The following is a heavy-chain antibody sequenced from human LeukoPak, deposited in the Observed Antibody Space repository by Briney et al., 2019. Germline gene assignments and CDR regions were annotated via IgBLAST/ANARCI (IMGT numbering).Heavy chain of an antibody. D-gene: IGHD3-22*01. V-gene: IGHV4-4*02. CDR1: GGSISSSNW. CDR2: IYHSRST. CDR3: ARDLKDSSGYSDFDY. Sequence: SETLSLTCAVSGGSISSSNWWSWVRQPPGKGLEWIGEIYHSRSTNYNPSLKSRVTISVDKSKNQFSLKLSSVTAADTAVYYCARDLKDSSGYSDFDYWGQGTLVTVSS. J-gene: IGHJ4*02.